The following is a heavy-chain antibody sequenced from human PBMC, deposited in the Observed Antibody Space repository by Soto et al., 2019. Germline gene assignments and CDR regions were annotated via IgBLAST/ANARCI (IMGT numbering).Heavy chain of an antibody. J-gene: IGHJ6*02. CDR2: MSPNSGAT. CDR1: GYTFTTYD. V-gene: IGHV1-8*01. D-gene: IGHD1-1*01. CDR3: ARGVDAGVDV. Sequence: QVQLVQSGAEVTKPGASVKVSCRASGYTFTTYDINWVRQATGQGLEGMGWMSPNSGATGYAQKFQGRVTMTRDTSISTAYIELSNRRSEDTAIYYCARGVDAGVDVWGQGTTVTVSS.